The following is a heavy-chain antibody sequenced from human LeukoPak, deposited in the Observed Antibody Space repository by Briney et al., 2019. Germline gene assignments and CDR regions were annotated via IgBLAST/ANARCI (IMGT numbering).Heavy chain of an antibody. CDR2: ISAYNGNT. CDR1: GYTFPSYF. D-gene: IGHD2-15*01. Sequence: ASVKVSCKASGYTFPSYFMHWVRQAPGQGLEWMGWISAYNGNTNFAQKLQGRVTMTTDTSTSTAYMELRSLRSDDTAVYYCAILSYYYGMDVWGQGTTVTVSS. V-gene: IGHV1-18*04. J-gene: IGHJ6*02. CDR3: AILSYYYGMDV.